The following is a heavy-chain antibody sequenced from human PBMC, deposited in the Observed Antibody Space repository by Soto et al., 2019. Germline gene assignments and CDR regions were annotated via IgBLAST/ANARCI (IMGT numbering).Heavy chain of an antibody. CDR2: INHSGST. Sequence: SETLSLTCAVYGGSFSGYYWSWIRQPPGKGLEWIGEINHSGSTNYNPSLKSRVTISVDTSKNQFSLKLSSVTAADTAVYYCRGTSSSWYATLESDYMHVWGKGT. D-gene: IGHD6-13*01. J-gene: IGHJ6*03. CDR1: GGSFSGYY. CDR3: RGTSSSWYATLESDYMHV. V-gene: IGHV4-34*01.